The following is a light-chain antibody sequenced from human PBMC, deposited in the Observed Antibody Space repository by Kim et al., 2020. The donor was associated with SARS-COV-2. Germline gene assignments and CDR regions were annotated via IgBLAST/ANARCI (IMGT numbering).Light chain of an antibody. CDR3: SSYTSISTFDYV. Sequence: SALTQPASVSGSPGQSITISCTGTSSDVGGYNFVSWYQQHPGKAPKLMIFEVSNRPSGVSNRFSGSKSGNTASLTISGLRSEDEADYYCSSYTSISTFDYVFGTGTKVTVL. J-gene: IGLJ1*01. CDR1: SSDVGGYNF. V-gene: IGLV2-14*01. CDR2: EVS.